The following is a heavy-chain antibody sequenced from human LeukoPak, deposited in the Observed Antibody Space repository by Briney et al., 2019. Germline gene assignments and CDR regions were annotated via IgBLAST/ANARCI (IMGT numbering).Heavy chain of an antibody. CDR2: IYYSGST. V-gene: IGHV4-39*07. CDR3: ARVLSGSYGVGDY. CDR1: GGSISSNNYY. J-gene: IGHJ4*02. Sequence: SETLSLTCTVSGGSISSNNYYWGWIRQPPGKGLEWIGSIYYSGSTYYNPSRKRRVTISVDTSKHQFSLKLRPVTAADTAVYFCARVLSGSYGVGDYWGQGTLVTVSS. D-gene: IGHD1-26*01.